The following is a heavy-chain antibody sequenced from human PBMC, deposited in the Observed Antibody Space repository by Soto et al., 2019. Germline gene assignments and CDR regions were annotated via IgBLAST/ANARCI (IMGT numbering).Heavy chain of an antibody. CDR1: GFTFTDHY. Sequence: GGSLRLSCTASGFTFTDHYMDWVRQAPGRGLEWIARTRDKVHSFTREYAASVKGRFTISRGDSKDSLYLQMNNLKTEDTAVYYCARDGNGRFKHYYYYGMDVWGQGTTVTVSS. CDR2: TRDKVHSFTR. CDR3: ARDGNGRFKHYYYYGMDV. D-gene: IGHD2-8*01. J-gene: IGHJ6*02. V-gene: IGHV3-72*01.